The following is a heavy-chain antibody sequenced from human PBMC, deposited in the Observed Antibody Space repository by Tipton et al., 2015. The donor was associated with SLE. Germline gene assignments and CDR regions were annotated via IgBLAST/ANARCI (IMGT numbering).Heavy chain of an antibody. CDR2: INHYGST. J-gene: IGHJ3*02. D-gene: IGHD2-15*01. CDR3: ARGGGGAFDI. Sequence: TLSLTCTVSGYSISSGFYWQWIRQAPGKGLEWIGEINHYGSTDYNPSLKSRVTISVDTSKNQFSLEVTSVTAADTAMYYCARGGGGAFDIWGQGTMVTVSS. V-gene: IGHV4-38-2*02. CDR1: GYSISSGFY.